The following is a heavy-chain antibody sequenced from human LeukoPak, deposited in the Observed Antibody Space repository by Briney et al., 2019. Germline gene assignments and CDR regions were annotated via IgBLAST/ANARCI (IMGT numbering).Heavy chain of an antibody. CDR1: GFTFSSYS. V-gene: IGHV3-23*01. CDR3: AKGLGYSVYDLPDF. CDR2: INGNGDST. Sequence: PGGSLRLSCAASGFTFSSYSMSWVRQAPGKGLEWVSGINGNGDSTFYRDSVRGRFTISRDFSKNTLYLQMRRLRAEDTALYYCAKGLGYSVYDLPDFWGQGTLVTVSS. J-gene: IGHJ4*02. D-gene: IGHD5/OR15-5a*01.